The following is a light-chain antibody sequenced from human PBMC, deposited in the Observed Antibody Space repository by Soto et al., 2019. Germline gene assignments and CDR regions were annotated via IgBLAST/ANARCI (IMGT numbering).Light chain of an antibody. CDR3: CSYAGNYYV. J-gene: IGLJ1*01. CDR2: DVS. Sequence: QSALTQPRSVSGCPGQSVTISCTGTSSDVGGYNYVSRYQQHPGKAPKLMIYDVSKRPSGVPDRFSGSKSGNTASLTISGLQAEDEADYYCCSYAGNYYVFGTGTKVTVL. CDR1: SSDVGGYNY. V-gene: IGLV2-11*01.